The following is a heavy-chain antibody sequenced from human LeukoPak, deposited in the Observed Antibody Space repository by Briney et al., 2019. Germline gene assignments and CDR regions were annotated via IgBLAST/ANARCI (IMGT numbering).Heavy chain of an antibody. CDR2: IYTSGST. CDR1: GGSISSYY. J-gene: IGHJ4*02. D-gene: IGHD3-22*01. Sequence: SETLSLTCTVSGGSISSYYWSWIRQPAGKGLEWIGRIYTSGSTNYNPSLKGRVTISVDTSKNQFSLKLSSVTAADTAVYYCVRDHYYNSSGYTFEYWGQGTLVTVSS. V-gene: IGHV4-4*07. CDR3: VRDHYYNSSGYTFEY.